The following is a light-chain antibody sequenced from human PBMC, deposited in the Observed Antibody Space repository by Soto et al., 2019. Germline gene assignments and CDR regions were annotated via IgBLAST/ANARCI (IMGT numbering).Light chain of an antibody. Sequence: EIVLTQSPATLSLSPGERATLSCRASQSVSSYLAWYQQKPGQAPRLLIYDASNRATGIPARFSGSGSGTYFTLTISSLEPEDFAVYYCQQRSNWPQFGQGTRLEIK. CDR2: DAS. V-gene: IGKV3-11*01. CDR1: QSVSSY. CDR3: QQRSNWPQ. J-gene: IGKJ5*01.